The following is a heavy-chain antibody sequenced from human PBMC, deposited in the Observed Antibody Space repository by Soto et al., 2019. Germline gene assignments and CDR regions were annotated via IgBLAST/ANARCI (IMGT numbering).Heavy chain of an antibody. J-gene: IGHJ6*02. D-gene: IGHD3-22*01. CDR2: IIPIFDTT. CDR3: ARNGLSYYDSREYYYYGMDV. CDR1: GGTFSSYA. Sequence: SVKVSCKASGGTFSSYAISWVRQAPGQGLEWMGGIIPIFDTTNYAQKFQGRVTITADESTSTAYMELSSLRSEDTAVYYCARNGLSYYDSREYYYYGMDVWGQGTTVTVS. V-gene: IGHV1-69*13.